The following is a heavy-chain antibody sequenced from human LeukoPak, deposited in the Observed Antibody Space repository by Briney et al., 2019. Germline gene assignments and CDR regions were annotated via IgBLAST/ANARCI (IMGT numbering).Heavy chain of an antibody. J-gene: IGHJ4*02. CDR2: IYYSGST. Sequence: SQTLSLTCTVSGGSINSGGYYWSWIRQHPGKGLEWIGYIYYSGSTYYNPSLKSRVTISVDTSKNQFSLKLSSVTAADTAVXXXXXXXXXXAAVDYWGQGTLVTVSS. V-gene: IGHV4-31*03. CDR3: XXXXXXXAAVDY. CDR1: GGSINSGGYY. D-gene: IGHD2-15*01.